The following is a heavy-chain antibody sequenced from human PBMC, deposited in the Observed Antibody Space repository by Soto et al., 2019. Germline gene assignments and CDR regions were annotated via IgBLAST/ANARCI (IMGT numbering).Heavy chain of an antibody. CDR1: GGSITSGGYY. J-gene: IGHJ6*02. D-gene: IGHD2-21*02. CDR2: IYYSGST. Sequence: QVQLQESGPGLVKPSQTLSLICTVSGGSITSGGYYWNWIRQHPGKGLEWIGYIYYSGSTYYNPSLKSRVTISVDTSKNQFSLKLSSVTAADTAVYYCARVVVTASDGYYAMDVWGQGTTVTVSS. V-gene: IGHV4-31*03. CDR3: ARVVVTASDGYYAMDV.